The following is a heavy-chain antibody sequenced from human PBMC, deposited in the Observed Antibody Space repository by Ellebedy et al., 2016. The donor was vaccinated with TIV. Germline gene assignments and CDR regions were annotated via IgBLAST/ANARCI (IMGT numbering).Heavy chain of an antibody. Sequence: GESLKISCAASGFPFSSHWMHWVRQAPGKGLVWVSGIDNDGITTRYADSVKGRFIVSRDNAKNMVYLQMNSLRVEDTAVYYCVRDRPHNWFDPWGHGTPVTVSS. CDR1: GFPFSSHW. CDR3: VRDRPHNWFDP. V-gene: IGHV3-74*01. CDR2: IDNDGITT. J-gene: IGHJ5*02.